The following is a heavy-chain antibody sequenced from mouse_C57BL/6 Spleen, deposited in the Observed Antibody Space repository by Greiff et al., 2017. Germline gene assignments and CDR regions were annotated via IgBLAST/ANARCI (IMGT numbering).Heavy chain of an antibody. CDR1: GYTFTSYT. J-gene: IGHJ3*01. D-gene: IGHD4-1*01. Sequence: QVQLKQSGAELARPGASVKMSCKASGYTFTSYTMHWVKQRPGQGLEWIGYINPSSGYTKYNQKFKDKATLTADKSSSTAYMQLSSLTSEDYAVYYCARDGNWEEAWFAYWGQGTLVTVSA. V-gene: IGHV1-4*01. CDR3: ARDGNWEEAWFAY. CDR2: INPSSGYT.